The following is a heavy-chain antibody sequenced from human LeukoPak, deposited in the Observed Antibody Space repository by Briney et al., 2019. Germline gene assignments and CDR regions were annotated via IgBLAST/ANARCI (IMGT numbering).Heavy chain of an antibody. Sequence: ASVKVSCKASDYIFTNYYMHWVRQAPGQGLEWMGIISPSGGTRSYAQKFQGRVTMTRDTSTSTVYLELSSLRSEDTGVYYCARDDDGGSDAFDIWGQGTMVTVSS. J-gene: IGHJ3*02. CDR2: ISPSGGTR. V-gene: IGHV1-46*01. D-gene: IGHD3-16*01. CDR1: DYIFTNYY. CDR3: ARDDDGGSDAFDI.